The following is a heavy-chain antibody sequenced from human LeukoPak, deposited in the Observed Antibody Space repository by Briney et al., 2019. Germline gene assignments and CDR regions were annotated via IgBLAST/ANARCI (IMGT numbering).Heavy chain of an antibody. CDR2: IYYSGST. Sequence: SETLSLTCTVSGGSISSSSYYWGWIRQPPGKGLEWIGSIYYSGSTYYNPSLKSRVTISVDTSKNQFSLKLSSVTAADTAVYYCARDHWYTDIVVVPAAMNWFDPWGQGTLATVSS. CDR3: ARDHWYTDIVVVPAAMNWFDP. J-gene: IGHJ5*02. D-gene: IGHD2-2*01. CDR1: GGSISSSSYY. V-gene: IGHV4-39*07.